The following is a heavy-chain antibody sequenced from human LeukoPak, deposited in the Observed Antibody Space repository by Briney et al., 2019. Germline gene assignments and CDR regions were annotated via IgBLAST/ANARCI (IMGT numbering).Heavy chain of an antibody. CDR1: GFTFSSYW. Sequence: GGSLRLSCAASGFTFSSYWMHWVRQAPGKGLVWIARINSGGSDTTYADSVKGRFTISRDNTKNTLYLQMNSLRAEDTAVYYCAKNGPGIDYFDYWGQGTLVTVSS. D-gene: IGHD3-10*01. J-gene: IGHJ4*02. V-gene: IGHV3-74*01. CDR3: AKNGPGIDYFDY. CDR2: INSGGSDT.